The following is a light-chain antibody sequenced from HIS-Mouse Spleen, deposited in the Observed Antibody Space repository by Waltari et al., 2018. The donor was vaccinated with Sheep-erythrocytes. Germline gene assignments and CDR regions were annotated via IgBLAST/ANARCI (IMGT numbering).Light chain of an antibody. V-gene: IGLV2-11*01. CDR1: SSDVGGYTS. Sequence: QSALTQPRSVSGSPGQSVTISCPGTSSDVGGYTSVSWYQQHPGKAPKLMIYDVSKRPSGVPDRFSGYKSGNTASLTISGLQAEDEADYYCCSYAGSYNHVFATGTKVTVL. CDR3: CSYAGSYNHV. J-gene: IGLJ1*01. CDR2: DVS.